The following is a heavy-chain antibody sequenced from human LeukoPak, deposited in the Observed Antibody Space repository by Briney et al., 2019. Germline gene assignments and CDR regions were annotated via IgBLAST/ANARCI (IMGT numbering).Heavy chain of an antibody. CDR3: TYLIPYYDDVWGNYRPAP. Sequence: GALRLSCAASGFTFNDAWMSWVRQAPGKGLEWVGRIKSKIDGGTTDYAAPVKGRFIISRDDSKNMLYLRMNSLKSEDTAMYYCTYLIPYYDDVWGNYRPAPWGQGTLVTVSS. CDR2: IKSKIDGGTT. V-gene: IGHV3-15*01. CDR1: GFTFNDAW. D-gene: IGHD3-16*02. J-gene: IGHJ5*02.